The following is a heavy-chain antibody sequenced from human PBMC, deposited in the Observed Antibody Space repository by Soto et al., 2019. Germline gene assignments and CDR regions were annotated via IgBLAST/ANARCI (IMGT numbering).Heavy chain of an antibody. CDR1: GYTFSNYG. J-gene: IGHJ3*02. V-gene: IGHV1-18*01. CDR3: ARKYLGAFDI. D-gene: IGHD2-2*01. CDR2: ISAYNGNT. Sequence: QVQLAQSGAEVKKPGASVKVSCKASGYTFSNYGLSWVRQAPGQGLEWMGWISAYNGNTIYAQKFQGRVTMTTDTSTSTAYMDLRSLKSDDTAVFYCARKYLGAFDIWGQGTLVTVS.